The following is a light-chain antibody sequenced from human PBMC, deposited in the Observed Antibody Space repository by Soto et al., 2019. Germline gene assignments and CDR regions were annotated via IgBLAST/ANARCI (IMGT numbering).Light chain of an antibody. V-gene: IGKV3-11*01. CDR2: DAS. J-gene: IGKJ1*01. CDR3: QQRSNSWT. Sequence: EIVMTQSPATLSVSPGGRATLSCRASQSVSSYLAWYQQKPGQAPRLLIYDASNRATGIPARFSGSGSGTDFTLTISSLEPEDFAVYYCQQRSNSWTFGQGTKVDIK. CDR1: QSVSSY.